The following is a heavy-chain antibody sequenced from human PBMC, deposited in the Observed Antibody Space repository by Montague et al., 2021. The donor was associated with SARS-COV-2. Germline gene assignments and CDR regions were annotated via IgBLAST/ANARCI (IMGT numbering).Heavy chain of an antibody. Sequence: CAISGDSVCSNSATWSWVRQSPSRGLEWLGRTYYRSKWYNDYAVXVRGRVAINPDTSKNQFSLQLNSVTPEDTAIYYCTSGREGNYNVMDVWGQGTTVTVSS. CDR1: GDSVCSNSAT. D-gene: IGHD1-1*01. V-gene: IGHV6-1*01. CDR3: TSGREGNYNVMDV. J-gene: IGHJ6*02. CDR2: TYYRSKWYN.